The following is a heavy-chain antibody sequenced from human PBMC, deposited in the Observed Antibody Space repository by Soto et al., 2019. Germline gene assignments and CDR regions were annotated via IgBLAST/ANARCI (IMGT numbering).Heavy chain of an antibody. CDR3: ARYGPRGVILTRYYFHS. V-gene: IGHV1-2*02. D-gene: IGHD3-10*01. CDR1: GYTFTGYY. CDR2: INPNSCGT. Sequence: ASVKVSCKASGYTFTGYYMHWVRQAPGQGLERMGWINPNSCGTNYAQKFQGRVTMTRDTSISTAYMELSRLRSDDTAVYYCARYGPRGVILTRYYFHSRGQGTLVTVSS. J-gene: IGHJ4*02.